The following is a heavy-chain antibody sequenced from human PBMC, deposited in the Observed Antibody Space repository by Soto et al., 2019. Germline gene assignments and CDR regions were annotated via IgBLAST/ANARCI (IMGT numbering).Heavy chain of an antibody. J-gene: IGHJ4*02. D-gene: IGHD3-3*01. CDR1: GFTFSSYA. V-gene: IGHV3-23*01. CDR3: AKDLQRFLEWGIGGFFAY. Sequence: EVQLLESGGGLVQPGGSLRLSCAASGFTFSSYAMSWVRQAPGKGLEWVSAISGSGGSTYYAASVKGRFTISRDNSKNTLYLQMNSLRAEDTAVYYCAKDLQRFLEWGIGGFFAYWGQGTLVTVSS. CDR2: ISGSGGST.